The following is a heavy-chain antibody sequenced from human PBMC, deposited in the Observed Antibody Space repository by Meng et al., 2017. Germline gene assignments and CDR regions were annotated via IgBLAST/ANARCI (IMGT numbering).Heavy chain of an antibody. J-gene: IGHJ3*02. V-gene: IGHV4-4*07. D-gene: IGHD3-16*02. Sequence: SETLSLTCTVSGGSISSYYWSWIRQPAGKGLEWIGRIYTSGSTNYNPSLKSRVTMSVVTSKNQFSLKLSSVTAADTAVYYCAREETYYDYVWGSYRYAFDIWGQGTMVTVSS. CDR1: GGSISSYY. CDR2: IYTSGST. CDR3: AREETYYDYVWGSYRYAFDI.